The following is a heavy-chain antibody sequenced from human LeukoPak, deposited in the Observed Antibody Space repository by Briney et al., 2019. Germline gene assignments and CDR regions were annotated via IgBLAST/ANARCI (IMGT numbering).Heavy chain of an antibody. D-gene: IGHD6-19*01. V-gene: IGHV4-4*07. J-gene: IGHJ4*02. CDR1: GGSISTYY. CDR2: IHTSGSF. CDR3: ARGHIAVAGNDFDY. Sequence: SETLSLTCTVSGGSISTYYWIWIRQPAGKGLEWIGRIHTSGSFNYNPFLKSRVTMSVDTSKNRFSLNLSSVTAADTAVYYCARGHIAVAGNDFDYWGQGTLVTVSS.